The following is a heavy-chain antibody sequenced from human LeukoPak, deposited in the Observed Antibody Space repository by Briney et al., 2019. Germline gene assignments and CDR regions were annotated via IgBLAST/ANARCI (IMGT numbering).Heavy chain of an antibody. D-gene: IGHD3-10*01. Sequence: PSETLSLTCIVSGGSMSSTDHFWGWIRQPPGKGLEWIGSFYYTGTIFYSPSLESRGTISIATSKNQFSLKIRSVTAADTAVYYCARQGVVPNKAGWYFDLWGRGALVTVSS. CDR2: FYYTGTI. CDR3: ARQGVVPNKAGWYFDL. J-gene: IGHJ2*01. V-gene: IGHV4-39*01. CDR1: GGSMSSTDHF.